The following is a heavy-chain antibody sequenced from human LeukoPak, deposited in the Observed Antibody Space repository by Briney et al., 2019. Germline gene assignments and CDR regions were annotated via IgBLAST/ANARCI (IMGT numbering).Heavy chain of an antibody. CDR2: ISYDGSNK. Sequence: GGSLRHSCAASGFTFSSYGMHWVRQAPGKGLEWVAVISYDGSNKYYADSVKGRFTISRDNSKNTLYLQMNSLRVEDTAVYYCARDLSTGMPGGFDYWGQGSLVTVSS. CDR3: ARDLSTGMPGGFDY. V-gene: IGHV3-30*03. CDR1: GFTFSSYG. D-gene: IGHD2-2*01. J-gene: IGHJ4*02.